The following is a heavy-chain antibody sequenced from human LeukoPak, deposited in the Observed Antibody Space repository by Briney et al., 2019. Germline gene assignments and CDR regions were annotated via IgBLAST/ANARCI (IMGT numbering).Heavy chain of an antibody. J-gene: IGHJ6*03. Sequence: PSETLSLTCSVSDDSITMYYWTWIRQPPGKGLEWIGEINHSGSTNYNPSLKSRVTISVDTSKNQFSLKLSSVTAADTAVYYCARTPYCSGGSCRLLYYYYMDVWGKGTTVTVSS. V-gene: IGHV4-34*01. CDR2: INHSGST. CDR1: DDSITMYY. CDR3: ARTPYCSGGSCRLLYYYYMDV. D-gene: IGHD2-15*01.